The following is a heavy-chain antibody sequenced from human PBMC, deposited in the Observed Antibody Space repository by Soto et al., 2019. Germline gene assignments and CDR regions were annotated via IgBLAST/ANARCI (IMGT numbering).Heavy chain of an antibody. Sequence: ASVKVSCKASGYTFTSSAIHWVRQAPGQRLEWMGWINAGNGNTKYSQNFQGRFTISRDNAKNCLYLQMNSLRVEDTALYYCVPTVGVTPGGAFDIWGQGTMVTVSS. CDR1: GYTFTSSA. J-gene: IGHJ3*02. D-gene: IGHD1-26*01. V-gene: IGHV1-3*01. CDR3: VPTVGVTPGGAFDI. CDR2: INAGNGNT.